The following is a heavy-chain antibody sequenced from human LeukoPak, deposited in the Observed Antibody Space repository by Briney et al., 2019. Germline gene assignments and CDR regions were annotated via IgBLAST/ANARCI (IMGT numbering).Heavy chain of an antibody. CDR3: ARAGWSEKLTPN. V-gene: IGHV4-34*01. CDR1: GGSFSGYY. J-gene: IGHJ4*02. D-gene: IGHD6-19*01. CDR2: INHSGST. Sequence: SETLSLTCAVYGGSFSGYYWSWIRQPPGKGLEWIGEINHSGSTNYNPSLKSRVTISVDTSKNQFSLKLSSVTAADTAVYYCARAGWSEKLTPNWGQGTLVTVSS.